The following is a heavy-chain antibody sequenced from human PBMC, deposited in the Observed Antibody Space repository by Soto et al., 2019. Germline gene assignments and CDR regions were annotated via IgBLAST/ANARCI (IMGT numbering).Heavy chain of an antibody. Sequence: QVQLVQSGAEVKKPGASVKVSCKASGYTFTSYGISWVRQAPGQGLEWMGWISAYNGNTNYAQKLQGRVTMTTDTSTSTAYMELRSLRSDNTAVYYCASTGLRAVTTWYLDYWGQGTLVTVSS. D-gene: IGHD4-17*01. V-gene: IGHV1-18*01. J-gene: IGHJ4*02. CDR3: ASTGLRAVTTWYLDY. CDR2: ISAYNGNT. CDR1: GYTFTSYG.